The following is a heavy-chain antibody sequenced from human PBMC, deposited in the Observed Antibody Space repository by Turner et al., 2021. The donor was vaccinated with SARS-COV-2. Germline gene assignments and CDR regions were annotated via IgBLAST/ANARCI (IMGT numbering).Heavy chain of an antibody. CDR3: ANVGSYFFDY. CDR1: GYTFSNSA. Sequence: EVHLLESGGGLVPPGGSLRLSCAASGYTFSNSAMSWVLQAPGKGLEWVSTISSSGGTTYYAASVKGRFTISRDNSKNTLYLQMNSLRAGDTALYYCANVGSYFFDYWGQGTLVTVSS. D-gene: IGHD3-10*01. CDR2: ISSSGGTT. J-gene: IGHJ4*02. V-gene: IGHV3-23*01.